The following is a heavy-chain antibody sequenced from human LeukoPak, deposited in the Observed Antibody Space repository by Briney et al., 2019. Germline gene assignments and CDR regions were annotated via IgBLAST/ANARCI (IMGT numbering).Heavy chain of an antibody. CDR3: ARDRGGGAFDI. CDR2: IYYSGST. CDR1: GASISSGSNY. J-gene: IGHJ3*02. Sequence: SETLSLTCSVSGASISSGSNYWGWIRQPPGKGLEWIGYIYYSGSTNYNPSLKSRVTISVDTSKNQFSLKLSSVTAADTAVYYCARDRGGGAFDIWGQGTMVTVSS. V-gene: IGHV4-61*01. D-gene: IGHD3-10*01.